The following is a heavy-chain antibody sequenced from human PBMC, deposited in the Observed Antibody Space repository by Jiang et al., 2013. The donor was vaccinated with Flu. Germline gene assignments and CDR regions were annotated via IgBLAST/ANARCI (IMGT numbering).Heavy chain of an antibody. CDR2: IYSSGRA. J-gene: IGHJ3*01. V-gene: IGHV4-30-4*01. D-gene: IGHD2-21*01. Sequence: GSGLVKPSETLSLTCTVSGGSISSGDYFWSWLRQPPGKGLEWIGYIYSSGRAYYNPSLTSRSTLSLDTSKNQFSLKLTSVTAADTAVYYCAREVNLPRPDSDAFDLWGRGTMVTVSS. CDR3: AREVNLPRPDSDAFDL. CDR1: GGSISSGDYF.